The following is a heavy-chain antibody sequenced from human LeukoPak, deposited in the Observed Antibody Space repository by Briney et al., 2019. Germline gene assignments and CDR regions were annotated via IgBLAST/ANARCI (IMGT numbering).Heavy chain of an antibody. CDR3: ARAEWRYCSSTSCYIFDY. Sequence: PSETLSLTCTVSGGSISSYYWSWIRQPPGKGLEWIGYIYYSGSTNYNPSLKSRVTISVDTSKNQFSLKLSSVTAADTAVYYCARAEWRYCSSTSCYIFDYWGQGTLVTVSS. CDR1: GGSISSYY. V-gene: IGHV4-59*08. J-gene: IGHJ4*02. D-gene: IGHD2-2*02. CDR2: IYYSGST.